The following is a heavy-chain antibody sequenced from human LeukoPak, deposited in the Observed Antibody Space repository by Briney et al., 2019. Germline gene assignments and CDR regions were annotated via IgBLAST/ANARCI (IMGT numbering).Heavy chain of an antibody. Sequence: GGSLRLSCAASGFTFSSYTVTWVRQAPGKGLDWVSYICPTSTTIYYADSVRGRFTISRDNAKNSLYLQMNSLRVEDTAVYYCARRGNNYGYIDYWGQGTLVTVSS. D-gene: IGHD1/OR15-1a*01. V-gene: IGHV3-48*04. CDR1: GFTFSSYT. CDR2: ICPTSTTI. CDR3: ARRGNNYGYIDY. J-gene: IGHJ4*02.